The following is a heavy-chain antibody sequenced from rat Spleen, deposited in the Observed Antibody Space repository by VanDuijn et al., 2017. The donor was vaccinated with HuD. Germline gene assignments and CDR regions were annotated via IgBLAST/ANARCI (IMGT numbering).Heavy chain of an antibody. J-gene: IGHJ3*01. Sequence: EVQLVESDGGLVQPGRSLKLSCVTSGFTFNYYWMTWIRQAPGKGLEWVASITNASGGTHYPDSVKGRFTISRDNVKNILYLQMDSLRSEDTATYYWATGGFEHYDGIYYYGWFAFWGQGTLVTVSS. CDR1: GFTFNYYW. CDR2: ITNASGGT. D-gene: IGHD1-12*02. CDR3: ATGGFEHYDGIYYYGWFAF. V-gene: IGHV5-31*01.